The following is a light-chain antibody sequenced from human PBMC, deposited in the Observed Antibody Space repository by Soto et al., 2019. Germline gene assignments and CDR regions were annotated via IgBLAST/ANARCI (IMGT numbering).Light chain of an antibody. CDR1: QSVRDW. CDR3: QQYYSYSPLT. J-gene: IGKJ4*01. CDR2: KAS. Sequence: DIQMTQSPSTLSASVGDRVTVTCRASQSVRDWVAWYQQQAGRAPRLLFYKASSLQSVVPSMFSGSGFATEFTLAIIILQPDDFASYYCQQYYSYSPLTFGGGTKVEIK. V-gene: IGKV1-5*03.